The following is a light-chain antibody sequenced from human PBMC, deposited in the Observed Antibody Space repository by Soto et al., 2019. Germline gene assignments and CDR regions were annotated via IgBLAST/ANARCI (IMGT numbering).Light chain of an antibody. J-gene: IGLJ1*01. CDR2: NNN. V-gene: IGLV1-44*01. Sequence: QSVLTQPPSASWTPGQRVTISCSGGSSNIGTNAVNWYQQLPGTAPKLLIYNNNQRPSGVPDRFSGSKSGTSASLAISGLQSEDEADYYCAEWDDSLNGYVFGTGTKVTV. CDR1: SSNIGTNA. CDR3: AEWDDSLNGYV.